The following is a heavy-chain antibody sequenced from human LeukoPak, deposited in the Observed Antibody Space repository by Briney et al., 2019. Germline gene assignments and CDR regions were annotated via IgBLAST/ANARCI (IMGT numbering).Heavy chain of an antibody. D-gene: IGHD4-17*01. V-gene: IGHV1-69*04. CDR2: IIPILGIA. CDR1: GGTFSSYA. CDR3: ARTLPYDYGDFYPYYFDY. Sequence: GASVKVSCKASGGTFSSYAISWVRQAPGQGLEWMGRIIPILGIANYAQKFQGRVTITADKSTSTAYMELSSLRSEDTAVYYRARTLPYDYGDFYPYYFDYWGQGTLVTVSS. J-gene: IGHJ4*02.